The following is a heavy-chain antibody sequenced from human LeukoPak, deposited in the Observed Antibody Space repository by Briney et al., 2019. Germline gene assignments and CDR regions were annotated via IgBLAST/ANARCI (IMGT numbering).Heavy chain of an antibody. J-gene: IGHJ4*02. CDR3: TRVLSSGWYDYFDY. V-gene: IGHV4-59*01. CDR1: GGSISSYN. CDR2: IYYSGST. D-gene: IGHD6-19*01. Sequence: SETPSLTCTVSGGSISSYNWSWIRQPPGKGLEWIGYIYYSGSTNYNPSLKSRVTISVDTSKNQFSLKLNSVTAADTAVYYCTRVLSSGWYDYFDYWGQGTLVTVSS.